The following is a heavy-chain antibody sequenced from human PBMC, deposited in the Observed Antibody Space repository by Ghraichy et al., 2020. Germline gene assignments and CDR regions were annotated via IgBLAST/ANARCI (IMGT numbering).Heavy chain of an antibody. CDR3: AKDFSMGWLSGVRTHGQS. CDR2: ISWDSGIT. Sequence: GGSLRLSCEASGFTFDDYAMHWVRQAPGKGLEWVSGISWDSGITGYADSVEGRFTISRDNAKNALYLQMDSLRPEDTALYYCAKDFSMGWLSGVRTHGQSWRQGTLVPVSS. V-gene: IGHV3-9*01. CDR1: GFTFDDYA. J-gene: IGHJ5*02. D-gene: IGHD5-12*01.